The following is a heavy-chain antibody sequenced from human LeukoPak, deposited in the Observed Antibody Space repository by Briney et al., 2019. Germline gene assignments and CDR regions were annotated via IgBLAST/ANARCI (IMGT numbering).Heavy chain of an antibody. D-gene: IGHD3-22*01. CDR2: IYYSGST. CDR1: GGSISSYY. J-gene: IGHJ4*02. Sequence: SETLSLTCTVSGGSISSYYWSWIRHPPGKGLEWIGYIYYSGSTNYNPSLKSRVTISVDTSKNQFSLKLSSVTAADTAVYYCARGLSSGHYFDYWGQGTLVTVSS. CDR3: ARGLSSGHYFDY. V-gene: IGHV4-59*01.